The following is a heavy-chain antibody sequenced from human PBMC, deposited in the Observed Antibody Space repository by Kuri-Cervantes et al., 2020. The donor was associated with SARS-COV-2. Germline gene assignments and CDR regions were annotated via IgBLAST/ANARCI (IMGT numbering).Heavy chain of an antibody. CDR3: SLSSSSVYYYYMDV. D-gene: IGHD6-13*01. J-gene: IGHJ6*03. V-gene: IGHV3-23*01. CDR1: GFTFSSYA. CDR2: ISGSGGST. Sequence: GESLKISCAASGFTFSSYAMSWVRQAPGMGLEWVSAISGSGGSTYYADSVKGRFTISRDNSKNTLYLQMNSLRAEDTAVYYCSLSSSSVYYYYMDVWGKGTTVTVSS.